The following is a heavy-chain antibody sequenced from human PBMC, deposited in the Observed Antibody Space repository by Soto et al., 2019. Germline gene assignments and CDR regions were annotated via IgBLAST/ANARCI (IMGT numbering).Heavy chain of an antibody. CDR2: INHSGST. V-gene: IGHV4-34*01. CDR1: GGSFSGYY. Sequence: SETLSLTCAVYGGSFSGYYWSWIRQPPGKGLEWIGEINHSGSTSYNPSLKSRVTISVDTSKNQFSLKLSSVTAADTAVYYCARIRITTKSYYYYGMDVWGQGTTVTVS. D-gene: IGHD4-4*01. J-gene: IGHJ6*02. CDR3: ARIRITTKSYYYYGMDV.